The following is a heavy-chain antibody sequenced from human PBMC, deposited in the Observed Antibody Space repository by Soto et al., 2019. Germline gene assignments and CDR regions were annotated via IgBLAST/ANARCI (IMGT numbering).Heavy chain of an antibody. V-gene: IGHV4-39*01. D-gene: IGHD6-13*01. J-gene: IGHJ6*02. CDR2: IYYSGST. CDR1: GGSISSSSYY. Sequence: PSETLSLTCTVSGGSISSSSYYWGWIRQPPGKGLEWIGSIYYSGSTYYNPSLKSRVTISVDTSKNQFSLKLSSVTAADTAVYYCERRPLDQYSSSCYYYYYGMDVWGQGTTVTVSS. CDR3: ERRPLDQYSSSCYYYYYGMDV.